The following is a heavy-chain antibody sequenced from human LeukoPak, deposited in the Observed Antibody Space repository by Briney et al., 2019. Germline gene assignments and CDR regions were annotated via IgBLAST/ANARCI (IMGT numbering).Heavy chain of an antibody. CDR1: GYSFTSYW. Sequence: GESLKISFKGSGYSFTSYWIAWVRPMPGKGLEWMGIINPGDSDTRYSPSFQGQVTISADKSISTAYLQWSSLKASDTAMYYCARPSGTYYIDYWGQGTLVTVSS. V-gene: IGHV5-51*01. D-gene: IGHD1-26*01. CDR3: ARPSGTYYIDY. J-gene: IGHJ4*02. CDR2: INPGDSDT.